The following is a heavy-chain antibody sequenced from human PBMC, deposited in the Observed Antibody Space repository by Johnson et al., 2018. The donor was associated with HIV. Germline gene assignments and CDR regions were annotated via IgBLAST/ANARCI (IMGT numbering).Heavy chain of an antibody. Sequence: QVQLVESGGGVVQPGGSLRLSCAASGFTFTTYGMHWVRQAPGQGLEWVAFIRYDGSNKYYVASVKGRFTISRDNFKNTLYLQMNSLRAEDTAVYYCAKCPSVSTCDAFDIWGQGTMVTVSS. V-gene: IGHV3-30*02. CDR1: GFTFTTYG. J-gene: IGHJ3*02. CDR3: AKCPSVSTCDAFDI. D-gene: IGHD6-13*01. CDR2: IRYDGSNK.